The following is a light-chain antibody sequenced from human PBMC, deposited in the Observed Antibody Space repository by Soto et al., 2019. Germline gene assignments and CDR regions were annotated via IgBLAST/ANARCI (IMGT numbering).Light chain of an antibody. CDR2: LGS. Sequence: DFVMTQSPLSLTVAPGESASISCRSSQSLLHSNGYTYLYWFLQKPGQSPQLLISLGSDRASGVPDRFSGSGSGPDFTLKISSVQADDVGVYYCRQAVHTSTFGQGTKVEVK. J-gene: IGKJ1*01. CDR3: RQAVHTST. V-gene: IGKV2-28*01. CDR1: QSLLHSNGYTY.